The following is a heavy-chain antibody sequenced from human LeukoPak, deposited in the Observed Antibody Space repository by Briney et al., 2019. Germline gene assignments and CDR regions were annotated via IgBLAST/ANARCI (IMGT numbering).Heavy chain of an antibody. Sequence: GGSLRLSCAASGFTFRNAWMSGVRQATGKGVEWVGRIKSKTDGCTTDYAAPVKGRFTISRDDSKNTLYLQMNSLKTEATAVYYCTTSGSYSESSWGQGTLVTVSS. CDR1: GFTFRNAW. V-gene: IGHV3-15*01. D-gene: IGHD1-26*01. CDR3: TTSGSYSESS. J-gene: IGHJ4*02. CDR2: IKSKTDGCTT.